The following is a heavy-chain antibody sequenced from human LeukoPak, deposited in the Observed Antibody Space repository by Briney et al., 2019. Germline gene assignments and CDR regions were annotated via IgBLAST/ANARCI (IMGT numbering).Heavy chain of an antibody. D-gene: IGHD3-22*01. V-gene: IGHV1-69*13. CDR3: ARDVYYYDSSGPPDAFDI. CDR1: GGTFSSYA. J-gene: IGHJ3*02. Sequence: SVKVSCKASGGTFSSYAISWVRQAPGQGLEWMGGIIPIFGTANYAQKFQGRVTITADESTSTAYMELSSLRSEDTAVYYCARDVYYYDSSGPPDAFDIWGQGTMVTVSS. CDR2: IIPIFGTA.